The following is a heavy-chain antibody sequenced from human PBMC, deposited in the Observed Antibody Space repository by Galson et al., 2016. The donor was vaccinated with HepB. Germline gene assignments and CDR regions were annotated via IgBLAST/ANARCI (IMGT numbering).Heavy chain of an antibody. D-gene: IGHD3-22*01. CDR1: GFNFRGYW. Sequence: SLRLSCAASGFNFRGYWMSWVRQAPGKGLEWVAVIPYDRSNKNYAASVKGRFTISRDNSKNTLYLEMTSLREEDTAVYYCAKDYSGYYFDGTGYYNAFDYWGQGTLVTVSS. J-gene: IGHJ4*02. CDR3: AKDYSGYYFDGTGYYNAFDY. V-gene: IGHV3-30*18. CDR2: IPYDRSNK.